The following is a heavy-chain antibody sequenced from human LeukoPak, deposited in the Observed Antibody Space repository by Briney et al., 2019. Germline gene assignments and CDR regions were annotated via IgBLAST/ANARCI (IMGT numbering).Heavy chain of an antibody. J-gene: IGHJ6*04. CDR1: GFTFSSYA. D-gene: IGHD3-9*01. CDR2: ISGSGGST. CDR3: ARSIDILTGYGMDV. V-gene: IGHV3-23*01. Sequence: GGSLRLSCAASGFTFSSYAMSWVRQAPGKGLEWVSAISGSGGSTYYADSVKGRFTISRDNSKNSLYLQMNSLRAEDTAVYYCARSIDILTGYGMDVWGKGTTVTVSS.